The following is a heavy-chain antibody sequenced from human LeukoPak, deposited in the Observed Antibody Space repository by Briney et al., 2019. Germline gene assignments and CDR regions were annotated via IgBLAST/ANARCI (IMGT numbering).Heavy chain of an antibody. CDR3: ARHDIAVVPAYYFDY. CDR1: GGSISSSSYY. CDR2: IYYSGST. V-gene: IGHV4-39*01. J-gene: IGHJ4*02. D-gene: IGHD2-2*01. Sequence: SETLSLTCTVSGGSISSSSYYWGWIRQPPGKGLEWIGSIYYSGSTYYNPSHKSRVTISVDTSKNQFSLKLSSVTAADTAVYYCARHDIAVVPAYYFDYWGQGTLVTVSS.